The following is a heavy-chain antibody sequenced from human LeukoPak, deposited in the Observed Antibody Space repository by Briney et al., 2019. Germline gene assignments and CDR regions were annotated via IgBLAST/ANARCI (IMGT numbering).Heavy chain of an antibody. CDR1: GFTFSSYA. V-gene: IGHV3-23*01. Sequence: PGGSLRLSCAASGFTFSSYAMSWVRQAPGEGLEWVSAISGSGGSTYYADSVKGRFTISRDNSKNTLYLQMNSLRAEDTAVYYCAKDGRYYDFWSGYLKPAYYYYYMDVWGKGTTVTVSS. J-gene: IGHJ6*03. CDR3: AKDGRYYDFWSGYLKPAYYYYYMDV. CDR2: ISGSGGST. D-gene: IGHD3-3*01.